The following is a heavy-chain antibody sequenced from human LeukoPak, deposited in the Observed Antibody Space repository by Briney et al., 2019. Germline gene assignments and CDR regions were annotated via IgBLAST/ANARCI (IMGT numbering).Heavy chain of an antibody. V-gene: IGHV4-31*03. D-gene: IGHD2-8*01. Sequence: SDTQSLTRTFPGGSISIGDDYWSSIRQHRGKCLGWMACIYYRGSSYYHQCLKGRVSMSIDTSQTHFSLKLNSVTAEDTAVYYCARDRGNGRGWFDLWGQGTLVTVSS. CDR2: IYYRGSS. CDR1: GGSISIGDDY. CDR3: ARDRGNGRGWFDL. J-gene: IGHJ5*02.